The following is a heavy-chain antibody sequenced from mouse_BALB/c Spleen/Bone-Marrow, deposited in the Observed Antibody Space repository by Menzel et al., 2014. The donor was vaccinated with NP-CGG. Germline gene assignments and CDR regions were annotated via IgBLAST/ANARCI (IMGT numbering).Heavy chain of an antibody. V-gene: IGHV1-5*01. Sequence: EVQLQQSGTVLARPGASVKMSCKASGYSFTSYWMHWVKRRPGQGLEWIGAIYPGNSDTSYNQKFKGKVKLTAVTSASTAYMELSSLTNEDSAVYYCTRLAAFDYWGQGTTLTVSS. J-gene: IGHJ2*01. CDR2: IYPGNSDT. CDR3: TRLAAFDY. CDR1: GYSFTSYW. D-gene: IGHD3-3*01.